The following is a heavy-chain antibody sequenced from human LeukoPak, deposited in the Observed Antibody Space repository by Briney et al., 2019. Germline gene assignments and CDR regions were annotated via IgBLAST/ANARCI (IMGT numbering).Heavy chain of an antibody. Sequence: GGPLRLSCAASGFTFSSYAMSWVRQAPGKGLEWVSTISGSGSSTYYADSVKGRFTISRDNSKNTLYLQMNSLRAEDTAIYYCAKRDSSNMAYFDPWGQGTLVTVSS. CDR1: GFTFSSYA. CDR2: ISGSGSST. V-gene: IGHV3-23*01. J-gene: IGHJ5*02. D-gene: IGHD6-13*01. CDR3: AKRDSSNMAYFDP.